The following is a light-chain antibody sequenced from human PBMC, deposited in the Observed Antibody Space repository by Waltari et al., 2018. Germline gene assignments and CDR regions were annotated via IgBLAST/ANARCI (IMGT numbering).Light chain of an antibody. V-gene: IGKV1-8*01. CDR1: QTVGSY. CDR2: AAS. J-gene: IGKJ1*01. CDR3: QHYYNYPWT. Sequence: AIQMTQSPSSFSASAGDRVTITCRASQTVGSYLAWYQQKPGKAPRLLIFAASTFQSGVPSRFSGSGSGTDFTLTISCLQSEDFATYFCQHYYNYPWTFGQGTKVEVK.